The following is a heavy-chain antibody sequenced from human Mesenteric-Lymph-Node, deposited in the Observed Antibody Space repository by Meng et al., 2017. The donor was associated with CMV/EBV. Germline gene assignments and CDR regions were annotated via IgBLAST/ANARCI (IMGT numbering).Heavy chain of an antibody. D-gene: IGHD4-11*01. J-gene: IGHJ6*02. CDR3: AREVTLFRRVCPYSSGMDV. Sequence: GESLKISCAASGFTFSSYDMNWVRQGPGKGLEWLSKISGGGTTKYYADSVKGRFSISRDNAKNSLYLQLNTLRAEDTAPYYCAREVTLFRRVCPYSSGMDVWGQGTTVTVSS. CDR2: ISGGGTTK. V-gene: IGHV3-48*03. CDR1: GFTFSSYD.